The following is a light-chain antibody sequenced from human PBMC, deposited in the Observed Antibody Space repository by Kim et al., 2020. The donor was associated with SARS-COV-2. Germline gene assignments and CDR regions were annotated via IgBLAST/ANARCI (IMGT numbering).Light chain of an antibody. J-gene: IGKJ3*01. V-gene: IGKV3-11*01. CDR2: GAS. Sequence: EIVMTQSPATLSLSPGERATLSCRASQSVSSFLAWYQQKPGQPPGLLIYGASSRATGIPTRFSGSGSGTDFTLTISSLEPEDFAIYYCQQRSDWPGTFGPGTKVDIK. CDR3: QQRSDWPGT. CDR1: QSVSSF.